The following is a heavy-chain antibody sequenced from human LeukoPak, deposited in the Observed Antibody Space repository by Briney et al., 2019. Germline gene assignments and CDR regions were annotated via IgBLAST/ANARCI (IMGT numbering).Heavy chain of an antibody. CDR3: ARRGGSGRSFDY. V-gene: IGHV4-39*01. CDR1: GGSISSSSYY. Sequence: NPSEPLSLTCTVSGGSISSSSYYWGWIRQPPGKGLEWIGSIYSSGSTDYNPSLFSRVTISVDTSKNQFSLNLSSVPASDTALYYCARRGGSGRSFDYWGHRIIVTVSS. J-gene: IGHJ4*03. D-gene: IGHD3-10*01. CDR2: IYSSGST.